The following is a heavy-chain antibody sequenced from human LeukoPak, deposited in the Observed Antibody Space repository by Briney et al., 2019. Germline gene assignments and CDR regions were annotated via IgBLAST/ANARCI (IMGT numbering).Heavy chain of an antibody. CDR2: IKRGGSDK. D-gene: IGHD5-18*01. CDR3: ARDGYLDY. Sequence: GGSLRLSCAASGFTFSEYWMAWVRQAPGRGLEWVAHIKRGGSDKNYVDPVKGRFTISRDNAKNSVYLQMNSLRAEDTATYYCARDGYLDYWGQGTLVTVSS. J-gene: IGHJ4*02. V-gene: IGHV3-7*05. CDR1: GFTFSEYW.